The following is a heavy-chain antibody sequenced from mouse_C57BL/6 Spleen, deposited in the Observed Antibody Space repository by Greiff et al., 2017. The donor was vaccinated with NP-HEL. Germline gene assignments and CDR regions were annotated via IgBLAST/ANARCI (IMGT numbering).Heavy chain of an antibody. Sequence: EVKLVESVAELVRPGASVKLSCTASGFNIKNTYMHWVKQRPEQGLEWIGRIDPANGNTKYAPKFQGKATITADTSSNTAYLQLSSLTSEDTAIYYCARSGGYDAAWFAYWGQGTLVTVSA. CDR1: GFNIKNTY. D-gene: IGHD2-2*01. CDR2: IDPANGNT. V-gene: IGHV14-3*01. CDR3: ARSGGYDAAWFAY. J-gene: IGHJ3*01.